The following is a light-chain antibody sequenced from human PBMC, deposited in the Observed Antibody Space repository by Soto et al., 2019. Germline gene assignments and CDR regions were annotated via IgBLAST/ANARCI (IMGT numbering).Light chain of an antibody. V-gene: IGKV3-20*01. CDR1: KSVSSSK. J-gene: IGKJ5*01. CDR2: GAS. CDR3: QQYGSSPPIT. Sequence: EVVLAQSPGTLSLSPGQRATLSCRASKSVSSSKLAWFQHRPGQAPRLLISGASSRATGIPDRFSGSGSGTEFTLTISTLEPEDFAMYYCQQYGSSPPITFGQGTRLEIK.